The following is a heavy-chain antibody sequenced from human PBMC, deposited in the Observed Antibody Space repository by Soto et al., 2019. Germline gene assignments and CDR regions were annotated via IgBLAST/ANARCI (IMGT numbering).Heavy chain of an antibody. CDR1: GFTFSSYD. CDR3: ARDTLRIAAAGPLGYYYGMDV. V-gene: IGHV3-13*01. Sequence: GRSLRISCAASGFTFSSYDMHWVRQATGKGLEWVSAIGTAGDTYYPGSVQGRFTMSRENAKKSLYLQKNSLRAEDTAGYYCARDTLRIAAAGPLGYYYGMDVWGQGTTVTVS. D-gene: IGHD6-13*01. J-gene: IGHJ6*02. CDR2: IGTAGDT.